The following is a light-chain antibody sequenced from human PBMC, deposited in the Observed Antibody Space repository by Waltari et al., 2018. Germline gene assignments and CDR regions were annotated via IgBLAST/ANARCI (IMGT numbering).Light chain of an antibody. CDR2: AAS. CDR3: QQYGSSPPRYT. V-gene: IGKV3-20*01. J-gene: IGKJ2*01. Sequence: EIVLTQSPGTLSLSPGEIATLSCRASQSVSSSYLAWYQQTPGQAPRLLIYAASSRATGIPDRFSGSGSGTDFTLTISRLEPEDFAVYYCQQYGSSPPRYTFGQGTKLEIK. CDR1: QSVSSSY.